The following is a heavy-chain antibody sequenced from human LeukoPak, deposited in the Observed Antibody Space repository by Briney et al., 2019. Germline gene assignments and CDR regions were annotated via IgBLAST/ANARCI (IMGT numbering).Heavy chain of an antibody. CDR2: INHSGST. CDR3: ARGPRYCTGGVCYYYYMDV. Sequence: SETLSLTCAVYGGSFSGYYWSWIRQPPGKGLERIGEINHSGSTNYNPSLKSRVTISVDTSKNQFSLKLSSVTAADTAVYYCARGPRYCTGGVCYYYYMDVWGKGTTVTVSS. D-gene: IGHD2-8*02. V-gene: IGHV4-34*01. J-gene: IGHJ6*03. CDR1: GGSFSGYY.